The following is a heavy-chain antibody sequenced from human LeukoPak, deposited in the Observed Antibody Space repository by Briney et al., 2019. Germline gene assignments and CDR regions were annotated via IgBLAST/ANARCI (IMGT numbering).Heavy chain of an antibody. CDR2: INPKNGDT. V-gene: IGHV1-2*02. J-gene: IGHJ4*02. CDR1: GYTFSDYY. CDR3: ARAGTVMLLDY. D-gene: IGHD3-16*01. Sequence: GASVKVSCKSSGYTFSDYYLHWVRQAPGQGLGWMAWINPKNGDTTYAQKFQGRVCMPRDTPISPAYMELSRLRSDDTAVYYCARAGTVMLLDYWGQGTLVTVSS.